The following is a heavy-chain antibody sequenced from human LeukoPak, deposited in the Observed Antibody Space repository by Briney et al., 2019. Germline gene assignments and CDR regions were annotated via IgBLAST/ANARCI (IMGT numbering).Heavy chain of an antibody. Sequence: GGSLRLSCAASGFTFSSYGMHWVRQAPGKGLEWVAVISYDGSNKYYADSVKGRFTISRDNSKNTLYLQMNSLRAEDTAVYYCAKGPAVTPTEYSYGYSGVVPYFDYWGQGTLVTVSS. V-gene: IGHV3-30*18. CDR1: GFTFSSYG. CDR3: AKGPAVTPTEYSYGYSGVVPYFDY. D-gene: IGHD5-18*01. CDR2: ISYDGSNK. J-gene: IGHJ4*02.